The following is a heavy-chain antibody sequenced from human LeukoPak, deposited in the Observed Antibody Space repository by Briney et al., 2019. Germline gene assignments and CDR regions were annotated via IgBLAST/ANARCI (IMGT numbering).Heavy chain of an antibody. V-gene: IGHV4-59*01. D-gene: IGHD6-13*01. CDR1: GGSISSYY. J-gene: IGHJ4*02. CDR3: AKGIGSSWLDY. Sequence: PSETLSLTCTVSGGSISSYYWSWIRQPPGKGLEWIGYIYYSGSTNYNPPLKSRVTISVDTSKNQFSLKLSSVTAADTAVYYCAKGIGSSWLDYWGQGTLVTVSS. CDR2: IYYSGST.